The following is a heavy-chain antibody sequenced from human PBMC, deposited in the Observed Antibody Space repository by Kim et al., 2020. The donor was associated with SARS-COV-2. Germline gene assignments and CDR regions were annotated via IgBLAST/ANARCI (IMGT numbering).Heavy chain of an antibody. CDR1: GGTFSSYA. V-gene: IGHV1-69*06. J-gene: IGHJ6*02. Sequence: SVKVSCKASGGTFSSYAISWVRQAPGQGLEWMGGIIPIFGTANYAQKFQGRVTITADKSTSTAYMELSSLRSEDTAVYYCARYYYGSGPYYYYYGMDVWGQGTTVTVSS. CDR2: IIPIFGTA. D-gene: IGHD3-10*01. CDR3: ARYYYGSGPYYYYYGMDV.